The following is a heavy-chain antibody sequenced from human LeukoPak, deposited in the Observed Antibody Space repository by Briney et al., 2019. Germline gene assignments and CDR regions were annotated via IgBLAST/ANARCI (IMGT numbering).Heavy chain of an antibody. CDR1: GGSFSGYY. D-gene: IGHD4-17*01. CDR3: ASSGDDYGVFYYYGMDV. Sequence: KPSETLSRTCAVYGGSFSGYYWSWIRQPPGKGLEWIGEINHSGSTNYNPSLKSRVTISVDTSKNQFSLKLSSVTAADTAVYYCASSGDDYGVFYYYGMDVWGQGTTVTVSS. CDR2: INHSGST. J-gene: IGHJ6*02. V-gene: IGHV4-34*01.